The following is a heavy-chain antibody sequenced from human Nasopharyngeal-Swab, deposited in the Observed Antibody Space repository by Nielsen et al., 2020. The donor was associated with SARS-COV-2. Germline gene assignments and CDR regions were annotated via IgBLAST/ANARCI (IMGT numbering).Heavy chain of an antibody. J-gene: IGHJ4*02. V-gene: IGHV3-23*01. D-gene: IGHD3-16*02. Sequence: GGSLRLSCAASGFAFSNYAMSWVRQAPGKGLEWVSTVTSSGSSTYYADSVKGRFTISRDNSKNTLYLQMGSLRAEDTAVYYCAKKTVGTYPFDYWGQGTLVTLSS. CDR2: VTSSGSST. CDR1: GFAFSNYA. CDR3: AKKTVGTYPFDY.